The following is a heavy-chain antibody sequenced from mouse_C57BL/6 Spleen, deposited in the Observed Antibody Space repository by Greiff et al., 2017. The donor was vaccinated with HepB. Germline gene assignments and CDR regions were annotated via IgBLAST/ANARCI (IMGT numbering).Heavy chain of an antibody. Sequence: QVQLQQSGPGLVQPSQCLSITCTVSGFSFTSYGVHWVRQSPGKGLEWLGVIWSGGSTDYNAAFISRLSISKDNSESPVFFKLSSLQADDTAIYYCASTSEDYYSMDYWGQGTSVTVSS. CDR3: ASTSEDYYSMDY. D-gene: IGHD6-1*01. CDR1: GFSFTSYG. CDR2: IWSGGST. V-gene: IGHV2-2*01. J-gene: IGHJ4*01.